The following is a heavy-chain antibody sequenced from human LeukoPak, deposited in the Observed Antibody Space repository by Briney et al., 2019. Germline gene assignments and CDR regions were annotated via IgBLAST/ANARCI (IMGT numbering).Heavy chain of an antibody. CDR2: IYHSGST. Sequence: SETLSLTCNVSGGSISSGGNYWSWIRQLPGKDLEWIGYIYHSGSTYYNPSLKSRVSISVDMSKNQFSLNLTSVTAADTAVYYCVRYDSSGYYPDYWGQGTLVTVSS. D-gene: IGHD3-22*01. J-gene: IGHJ4*02. CDR1: GGSISSGGNY. V-gene: IGHV4-31*03. CDR3: VRYDSSGYYPDY.